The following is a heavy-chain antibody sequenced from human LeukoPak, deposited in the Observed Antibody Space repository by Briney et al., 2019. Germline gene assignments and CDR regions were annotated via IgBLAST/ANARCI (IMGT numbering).Heavy chain of an antibody. V-gene: IGHV4-38-2*02. CDR3: ARKGGY. CDR2: IYHSGST. CDR1: GYSISSGYY. J-gene: IGHJ4*02. Sequence: SETLSLTCTVSGYSISSGYYWGWIRQPPGKGLEWIGSIYHSGSTYYNPSLKSRVTISVDTSKNQFSLKLSSVTAADTAVYYCARKGGYWGQGPWSPSPQ.